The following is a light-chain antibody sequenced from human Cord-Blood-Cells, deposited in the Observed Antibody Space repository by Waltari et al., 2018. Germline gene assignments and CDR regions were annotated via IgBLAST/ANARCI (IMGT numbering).Light chain of an antibody. Sequence: DIVMTQTTDSLAVYERKRATMNCKSSQSVLYSSNNKNYLAWYQQKPGQPPKLLIYWASTRESGVPDRFSGSGSGTDFTLTISRLQAEDVAVYYCQQYYSTPLTFGGGTKVEIK. V-gene: IGKV4-1*01. CDR3: QQYYSTPLT. J-gene: IGKJ4*01. CDR2: WAS. CDR1: QSVLYSSNNKNY.